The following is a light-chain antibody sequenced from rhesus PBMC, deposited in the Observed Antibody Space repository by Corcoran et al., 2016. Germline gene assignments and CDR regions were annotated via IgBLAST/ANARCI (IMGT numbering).Light chain of an antibody. CDR2: AAS. V-gene: IGKV1-43*01. Sequence: DIHMTQSPSSLSASVGDRVTITCRASQGISTYLNWYQQKPRKAPKRLIYAASSLESGVPSRFRGSGSGTDLTLTISSLQTEDFTTYYCIQYNSNPLTFGGGTKVEIK. J-gene: IGKJ4*01. CDR3: IQYNSNPLT. CDR1: QGISTY.